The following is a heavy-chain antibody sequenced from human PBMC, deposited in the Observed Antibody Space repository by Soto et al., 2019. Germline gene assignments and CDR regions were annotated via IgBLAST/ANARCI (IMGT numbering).Heavy chain of an antibody. Sequence: PGESLKISCKGSGYSFTSCWIGWVRQMPGKGLEWMGIIYPGDSDTRYSPSFQGQVTISADKSISTAYLQWSSLKASDTAVYYCAALPQQAVDDTGFDPWGQGTLVTVSS. V-gene: IGHV5-51*01. CDR2: IYPGDSDT. CDR1: GYSFTSCW. CDR3: AALPQQAVDDTGFDP. D-gene: IGHD6-19*01. J-gene: IGHJ5*02.